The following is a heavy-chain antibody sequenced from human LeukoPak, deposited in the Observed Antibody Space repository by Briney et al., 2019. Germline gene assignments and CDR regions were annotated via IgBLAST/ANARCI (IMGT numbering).Heavy chain of an antibody. V-gene: IGHV5-51*01. J-gene: IGHJ3*02. D-gene: IGHD3-22*01. CDR2: ISLGVSDT. CDR3: ARRGKYYYDRSGYYQDAFDI. CDR1: GFSLTTYD. Sequence: GESLQISCKGSGFSLTTYDIAWVRQTPGKGLEWMGIISLGVSDTRYSPSFRGQVSISADRSISTAYLQWSSLKASDTAMYYCARRGKYYYDRSGYYQDAFDIWGQGTMVTVSS.